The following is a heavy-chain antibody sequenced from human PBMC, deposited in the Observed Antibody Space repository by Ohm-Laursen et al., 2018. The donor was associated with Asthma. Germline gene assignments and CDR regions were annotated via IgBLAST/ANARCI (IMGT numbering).Heavy chain of an antibody. Sequence: GSLRLSCAASGFTFSSYAMHWVRQAPGKGLEWVANIKQDGSEKYYVDSVKGRFTISRDNAKNSLYLQMNSLRAEDTAVYYCARDQLSIAVRKYYYYGMDVWGQGTTVTVSS. CDR1: GFTFSSYA. D-gene: IGHD6-6*01. J-gene: IGHJ6*02. V-gene: IGHV3-7*01. CDR2: IKQDGSEK. CDR3: ARDQLSIAVRKYYYYGMDV.